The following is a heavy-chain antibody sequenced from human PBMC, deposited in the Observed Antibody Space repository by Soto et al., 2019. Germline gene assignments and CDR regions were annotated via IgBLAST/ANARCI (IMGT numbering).Heavy chain of an antibody. J-gene: IGHJ4*02. D-gene: IGHD3-22*01. Sequence: QVQLVESGGGVVQPGRSLRLSCAASGFTFSSYAMHWVRQAPGKGLEWVAVISYDGSNKYYADSVKGRFTISRDNSKNTLYLQINSLRAEDTAVYYCATLEEVVINPGIDYWGQGTLVTVSS. CDR1: GFTFSSYA. CDR3: ATLEEVVINPGIDY. V-gene: IGHV3-30-3*01. CDR2: ISYDGSNK.